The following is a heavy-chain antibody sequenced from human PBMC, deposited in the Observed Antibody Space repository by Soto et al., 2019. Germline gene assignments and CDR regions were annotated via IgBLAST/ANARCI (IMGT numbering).Heavy chain of an antibody. V-gene: IGHV4-39*07. CDR3: ASSKYDVVAGSVWFDP. CDR2: MSYTTTS. Sequence: SETLSLTCTVSGGSTRSSSYYWGWVRQPPGKGLEWIGSMSYTTTSYYAPSLRSRAVISVDTAKNQFSLRLSSVTAADTAVYFCASSKYDVVAGSVWFDPWGQGTLVTVSS. D-gene: IGHD2-21*01. CDR1: GGSTRSSSYY. J-gene: IGHJ5*02.